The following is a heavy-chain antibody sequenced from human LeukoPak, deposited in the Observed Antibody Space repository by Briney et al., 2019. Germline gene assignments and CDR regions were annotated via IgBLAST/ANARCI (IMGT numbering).Heavy chain of an antibody. CDR3: ARAVHSITMIVVVIHDY. D-gene: IGHD3-22*01. CDR1: GCTFTGYY. J-gene: IGHJ4*02. V-gene: IGHV1-2*02. Sequence: ASVKVSCKASGCTFTGYYMHWVRQAPGQGLEWMGWINPNSGGTNYAQKFQGRVTMTRDTSISTAYMELSRLRSDDTAVYYCARAVHSITMIVVVIHDYWGQGTLVTVSS. CDR2: INPNSGGT.